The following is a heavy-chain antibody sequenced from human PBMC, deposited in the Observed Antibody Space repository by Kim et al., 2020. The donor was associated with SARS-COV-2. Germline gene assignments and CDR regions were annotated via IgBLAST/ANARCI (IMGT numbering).Heavy chain of an antibody. D-gene: IGHD6-19*01. V-gene: IGHV3-21*01. Sequence: YYADSVKGRFTIPRDNAKNSLYLQMNSLRAEDTAVYYCARGPRGSSGIDYWGQGTLVTVSS. J-gene: IGHJ4*02. CDR3: ARGPRGSSGIDY.